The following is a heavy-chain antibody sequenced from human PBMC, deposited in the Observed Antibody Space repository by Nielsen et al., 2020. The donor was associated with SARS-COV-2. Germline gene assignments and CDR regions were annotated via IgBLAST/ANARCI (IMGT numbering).Heavy chain of an antibody. Sequence: ESLKISCTVSGGSISGYYWSWIRQPPGGGLEWIGYIPYIGSTFYSASLKNRVTISLDTSKNQLSLNLNSMTSADTAVYYCVRHEGGTTMDVWGPGTMVTVSS. CDR3: VRHEGGTTMDV. V-gene: IGHV4-59*13. J-gene: IGHJ6*01. CDR2: IPYIGST. D-gene: IGHD1-14*01. CDR1: GGSISGYY.